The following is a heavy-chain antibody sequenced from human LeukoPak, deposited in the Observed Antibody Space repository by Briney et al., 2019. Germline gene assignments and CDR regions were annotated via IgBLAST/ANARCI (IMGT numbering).Heavy chain of an antibody. CDR1: GFTFSAYA. D-gene: IGHD4/OR15-4a*01. CDR3: ARDRARVFYN. CDR2: ISGSGGST. J-gene: IGHJ4*02. Sequence: QTGGSLRLSCEVSGFTFSAYAMTWVRQAPGKGLEWVSAISGSGGSTDYVDSVTGRFTISRDNSKNTLDRQMNSRRCVNAPENYFARDRARVFYNWGQRTLGTVSS. V-gene: IGHV3-23*01.